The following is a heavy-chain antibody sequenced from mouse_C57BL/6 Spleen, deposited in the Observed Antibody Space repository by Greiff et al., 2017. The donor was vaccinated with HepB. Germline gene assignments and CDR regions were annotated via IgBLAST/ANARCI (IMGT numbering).Heavy chain of an antibody. CDR2: ISSGGDYI. J-gene: IGHJ2*01. CDR1: GFTFSSYA. Sequence: EVQGVESGEGLVKPGGSLKLSCAASGFTFSSYAMSWVRQTPEKRLEWVAYISSGGDYIYYADTVKGRFTISRYNARNTLYLQMSSLTSEDTAMYYCTRGTGDFDYLGQGTTLTVSS. D-gene: IGHD4-1*01. V-gene: IGHV5-9-1*02. CDR3: TRGTGDFDY.